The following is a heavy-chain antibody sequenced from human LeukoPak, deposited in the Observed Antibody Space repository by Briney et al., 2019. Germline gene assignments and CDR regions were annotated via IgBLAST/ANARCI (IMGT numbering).Heavy chain of an antibody. Sequence: SQTLSLTCTVSGGSISDGTYYWSWIRQPAGKGLEWIGRVYTSGSTNYHPSLKSRVTISLDTSKNQFSLKLTSVTAADTAVYYCARDNASLRIVGMHDAFDIWGQGTMVTVSS. CDR3: ARDNASLRIVGMHDAFDI. J-gene: IGHJ3*02. CDR1: GGSISDGTYY. D-gene: IGHD2/OR15-2a*01. V-gene: IGHV4-61*02. CDR2: VYTSGST.